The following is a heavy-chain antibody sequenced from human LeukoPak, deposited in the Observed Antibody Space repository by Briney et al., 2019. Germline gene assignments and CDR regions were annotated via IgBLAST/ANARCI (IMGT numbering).Heavy chain of an antibody. V-gene: IGHV3-48*04. CDR1: GFTFSSYW. Sequence: GGSLRLSCAASGFTFSSYWMSWVRQAPGKGLEWVSYISSSGSTIYYADSVKGRFTISRDNAKNSLYLQMNSLRAEDTAVYYCARVWLASSWDQHDFQHWGQGTLVTVSS. CDR3: ARVWLASSWDQHDFQH. J-gene: IGHJ1*01. CDR2: ISSSGSTI. D-gene: IGHD6-13*01.